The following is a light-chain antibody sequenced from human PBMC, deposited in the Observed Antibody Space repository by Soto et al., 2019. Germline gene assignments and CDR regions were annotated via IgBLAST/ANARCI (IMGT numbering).Light chain of an antibody. CDR1: QTVSIAS. Sequence: EIVLTQSPGTLSLSPGETATLSCRASQTVSIASLAWYQQKPGQTPRILMYAASTRATGVPDRFSGSGSGTDFTLTISSLEHGDFAVYYCQQFGSSPFTFGQGTKLESK. CDR2: AAS. CDR3: QQFGSSPFT. J-gene: IGKJ2*01. V-gene: IGKV3-20*01.